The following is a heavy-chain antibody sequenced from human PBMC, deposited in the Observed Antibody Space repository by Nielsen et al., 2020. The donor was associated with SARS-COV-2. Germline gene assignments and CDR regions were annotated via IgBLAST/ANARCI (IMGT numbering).Heavy chain of an antibody. CDR1: GFTFSSYA. V-gene: IGHV3-23*01. D-gene: IGHD1-1*01. CDR3: AKDINWNPFDY. Sequence: GESLKISCAASGFTFSSYAMSWVRQAPGKGLEWVSAISGSGGSTYYTDSVKGRFTISRDNSKNTLYLQMNSLRAEDTAVYYCAKDINWNPFDYWGQGTLVTASS. CDR2: ISGSGGST. J-gene: IGHJ4*02.